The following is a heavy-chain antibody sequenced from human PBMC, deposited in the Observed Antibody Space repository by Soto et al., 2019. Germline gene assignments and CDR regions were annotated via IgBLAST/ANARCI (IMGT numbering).Heavy chain of an antibody. CDR1: GFTFSSYG. V-gene: IGHV3-30*18. Sequence: GGSLRLSCAASGFTFSSYGMHWVRQAPGKGLEWVAVISYDGSNKYYADSVKGRFTISRDNSKNTLYLQMNSLRAEDTAVYYCAKVKSITIFGVVTSNGEENYFDYWGQGTLVTVSS. D-gene: IGHD3-3*01. J-gene: IGHJ4*02. CDR3: AKVKSITIFGVVTSNGEENYFDY. CDR2: ISYDGSNK.